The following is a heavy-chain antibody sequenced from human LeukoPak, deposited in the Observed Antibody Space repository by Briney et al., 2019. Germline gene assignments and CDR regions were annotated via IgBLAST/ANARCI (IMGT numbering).Heavy chain of an antibody. CDR2: IIPIFGTA. CDR3: ALTLDYDYVWGSYRRFDY. CDR1: GGTFISYA. V-gene: IGHV1-69*13. D-gene: IGHD3-16*02. Sequence: SVKVSCKASGGTFISYAISWVRQAPGRGLEWMGGIIPIFGTANYAQKFQGRVTITADESTSTAYMELSSLRSEDTAVYYCALTLDYDYVWGSYRRFDYWGQGTLVTVSS. J-gene: IGHJ4*02.